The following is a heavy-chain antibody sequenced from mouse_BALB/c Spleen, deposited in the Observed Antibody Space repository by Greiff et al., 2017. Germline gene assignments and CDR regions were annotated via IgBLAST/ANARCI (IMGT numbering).Heavy chain of an antibody. J-gene: IGHJ2*01. V-gene: IGHV5-17*02. D-gene: IGHD1-1*01. Sequence: EVHLVESGGGLVQPGGSRKLSCAASGFTFSSFGMHWVRQAPEKGLEWVAYISSGSSTIYYADTVKGRFTISRDNPKNTLFLQMTSLRSEDTAMYYCAREGGSSPYYFDYWGQGTTLTVSS. CDR2: ISSGSSTI. CDR1: GFTFSSFG. CDR3: AREGGSSPYYFDY.